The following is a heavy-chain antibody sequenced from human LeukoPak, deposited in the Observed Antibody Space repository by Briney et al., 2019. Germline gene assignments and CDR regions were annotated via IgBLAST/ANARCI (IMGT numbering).Heavy chain of an antibody. J-gene: IGHJ4*02. D-gene: IGHD3-16*02. CDR1: GFTFSSYG. CDR3: ARGRCPLDY. V-gene: IGHV3-33*01. Sequence: GGSLRLSCAASGFTFSSYGMHWVRQAPGNGLEWVAVIWYDGSNKYYADSVKGRFTISRDNSKNTLYLQMNSLRAEDTAVYYCARGRCPLDYWGQGTLVTVSS. CDR2: IWYDGSNK.